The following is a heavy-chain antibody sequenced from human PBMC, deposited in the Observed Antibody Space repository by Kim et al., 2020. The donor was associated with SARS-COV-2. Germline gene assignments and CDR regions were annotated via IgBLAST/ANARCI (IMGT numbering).Heavy chain of an antibody. Sequence: SETLSLTCAVYGGSFSGYYWSWIRQPPGKGLEWIGEINHSGSTNYNPSLKSRVTISVDTSKNQFSLKLSSVTAADTAVYYCARGRSPHFYGSGRYYYFD. CDR1: GGSFSGYY. D-gene: IGHD3-10*01. CDR3: ARGRSPHFYGSGRYYYFD. V-gene: IGHV4-34*01. J-gene: IGHJ4*01. CDR2: INHSGST.